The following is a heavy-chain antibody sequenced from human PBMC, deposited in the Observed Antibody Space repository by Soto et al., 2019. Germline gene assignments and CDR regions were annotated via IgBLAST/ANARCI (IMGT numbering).Heavy chain of an antibody. D-gene: IGHD5-18*01. CDR3: ARLEDTAMSQDY. CDR2: IYAGDSDT. V-gene: IGHV5-51*01. Sequence: GESLKISCKGSGYRFTTYWIGWVRQMPGKGLEWMGIIYAGDSDTRYSPSFQGQVTISADKSISAAYLQWSSLKASDTAMYYCARLEDTAMSQDYWGQGTLGTVSS. CDR1: GYRFTTYW. J-gene: IGHJ4*02.